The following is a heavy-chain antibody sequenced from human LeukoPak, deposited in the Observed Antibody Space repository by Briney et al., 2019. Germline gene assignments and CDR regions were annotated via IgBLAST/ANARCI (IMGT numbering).Heavy chain of an antibody. J-gene: IGHJ6*03. CDR3: ARGDCYYYYMDV. V-gene: IGHV4-61*02. CDR2: IYTSGST. D-gene: IGHD2-21*01. Sequence: SETLSLTCNVSGGSISSGSYYWSWIRQPAGKGLEWIGRIYTSGSTNYNPSLESRVTMSVDTSKNHFSLKLTSVTAADTAVYFCARGDCYYYYMDVWGKGTTVTVSS. CDR1: GGSISSGSYY.